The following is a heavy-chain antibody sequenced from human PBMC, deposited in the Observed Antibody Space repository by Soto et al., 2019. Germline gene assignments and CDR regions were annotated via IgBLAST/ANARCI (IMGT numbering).Heavy chain of an antibody. V-gene: IGHV3-30*18. Sequence: ESGGGVVQPGRSLRLSCAASGFTFSTYGMHWVRQAPGKGLEWVAVISYDGSNKYYADSVKGRFTISRDNSKNTLYLQMNSLRAEDTAVYYCAKDGVVVVAATYYYYYMDVWGKGTTVTVSS. D-gene: IGHD2-15*01. CDR3: AKDGVVVVAATYYYYYMDV. CDR2: ISYDGSNK. J-gene: IGHJ6*03. CDR1: GFTFSTYG.